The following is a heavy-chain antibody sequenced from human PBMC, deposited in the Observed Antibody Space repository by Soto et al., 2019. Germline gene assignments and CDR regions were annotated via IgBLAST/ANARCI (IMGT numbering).Heavy chain of an antibody. Sequence: QMQLHESGPGLVKPSGTLSLACDVSGVSVTSDNWWSWVRQPPGKGLEWIGEIFHGATTNYNPSFKSRVTISVDNSKDQFSLTLTSVTAADTAIYYCTKNGWYSTDVWGQGTMVTVSS. J-gene: IGHJ3*01. CDR1: GVSVTSDNW. D-gene: IGHD6-19*01. V-gene: IGHV4-4*02. CDR2: IFHGATT. CDR3: TKNGWYSTDV.